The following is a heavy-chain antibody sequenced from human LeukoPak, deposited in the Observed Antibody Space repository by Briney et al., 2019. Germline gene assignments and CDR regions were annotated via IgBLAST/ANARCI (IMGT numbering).Heavy chain of an antibody. J-gene: IGHJ4*02. CDR3: ARTYYYGSSGPTSFDY. V-gene: IGHV5-51*01. CDR2: IYPADSDT. D-gene: IGHD3-22*01. Sequence: GESLKISCQGSGYRFTSYWIGWVRQMPGKGLEWMGIIYPADSDTRYSPSFQGQVTISADKSISTAYLQWSSLQASDTAMYYCARTYYYGSSGPTSFDYWGQGTLVTVSS. CDR1: GYRFTSYW.